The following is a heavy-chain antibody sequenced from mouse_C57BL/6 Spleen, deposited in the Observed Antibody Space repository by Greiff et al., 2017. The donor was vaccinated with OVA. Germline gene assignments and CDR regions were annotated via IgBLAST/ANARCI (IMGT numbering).Heavy chain of an antibody. V-gene: IGHV1-82*01. CDR3: ARTGGNYLAWFAY. J-gene: IGHJ3*01. Sequence: VQLQESGPELVKPGASVKISCKASGYAFSSSWMNWVKQRPGKGLEWIGRIYPGDGATNYNGKFKGKATLTADKSSSTAYMQLSSLTSEDSAVYFCARTGGNYLAWFAYWGQGTLVTVSA. D-gene: IGHD2-1*01. CDR2: IYPGDGAT. CDR1: GYAFSSSW.